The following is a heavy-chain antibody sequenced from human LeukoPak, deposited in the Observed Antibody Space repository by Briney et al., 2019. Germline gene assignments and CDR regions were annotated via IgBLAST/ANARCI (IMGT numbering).Heavy chain of an antibody. CDR1: GGSISSGDYY. CDR2: IFYRGST. D-gene: IGHD3-22*01. CDR3: ARELVDYDSSGYYYSNWFDP. V-gene: IGHV4-31*03. J-gene: IGHJ5*02. Sequence: SQTLSLTCTVSGGSISSGDYYWSWIRQHPGKGLEWIGYIFYRGSTYYNPSLKSRVAISVDTSKNQFSLKLSSVTAADTAVYYYARELVDYDSSGYYYSNWFDPWGQGTLVTVSS.